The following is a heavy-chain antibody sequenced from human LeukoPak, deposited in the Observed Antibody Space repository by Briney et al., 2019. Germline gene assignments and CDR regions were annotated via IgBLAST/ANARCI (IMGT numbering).Heavy chain of an antibody. Sequence: SETLSLTCAVSGVSISGSYYYWGWIRQPPGKGLEWIGNIYYSGSTYYNPSLRSRVTISVDTSKNQFSLKLSSVTAADTAVFYCARVDYGDSYFDYWGQGTLVTVSS. CDR2: IYYSGST. V-gene: IGHV4-39*01. CDR3: ARVDYGDSYFDY. CDR1: GVSISGSYYY. D-gene: IGHD4-17*01. J-gene: IGHJ4*02.